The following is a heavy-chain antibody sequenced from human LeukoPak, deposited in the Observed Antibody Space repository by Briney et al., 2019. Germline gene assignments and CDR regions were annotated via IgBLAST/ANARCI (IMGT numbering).Heavy chain of an antibody. V-gene: IGHV4-59*01. J-gene: IGHJ3*02. CDR3: ARDGREDAFDI. Sequence: PSETLSLTCTVSGGSISSYYWSWIRQPPGKGLEWIGYIYYSGSTNYNPSLKSRVTISVDTSKNQFSLKLSSVTAADTAVYYCARDGREDAFDIWGQGTMVTVSS. CDR2: IYYSGST. CDR1: GGSISSYY.